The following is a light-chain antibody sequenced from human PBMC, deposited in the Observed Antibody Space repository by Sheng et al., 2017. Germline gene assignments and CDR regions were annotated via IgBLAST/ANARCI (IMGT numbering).Light chain of an antibody. Sequence: SALTQPASVSGSPGQSITISCTGSSSDVGAYTYVSWYQQYPGDAPKLIIYEVNNRPSGVSHRFSASKSGNTASLTISGLQAEDEADYYCSSYTRSNTRVFGTGTKVTVL. CDR3: SSYTRSNTRV. J-gene: IGLJ1*01. V-gene: IGLV2-14*01. CDR2: EVN. CDR1: SSDVGAYTY.